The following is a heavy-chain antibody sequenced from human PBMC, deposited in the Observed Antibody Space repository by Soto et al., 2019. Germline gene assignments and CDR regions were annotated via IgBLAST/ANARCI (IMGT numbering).Heavy chain of an antibody. CDR3: ARDPSPYTSGWYGIDF. CDR2: IGGDDGTT. V-gene: IGHV3-23*01. D-gene: IGHD6-19*01. Sequence: PGGSLRLSCAASGFTFRDYAMSWVRQAPGKGLEWVSAIGGDDGTTWYADSVKGRFAISRDNSRDTLYLQVNSLRREDTAMYYCARDPSPYTSGWYGIDFWGHGTLVTSPQ. CDR1: GFTFRDYA. J-gene: IGHJ4*01.